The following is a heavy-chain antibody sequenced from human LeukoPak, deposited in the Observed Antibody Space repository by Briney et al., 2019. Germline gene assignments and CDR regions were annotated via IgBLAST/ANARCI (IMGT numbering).Heavy chain of an antibody. CDR2: IDYSGNT. CDR1: GGSISGYY. D-gene: IGHD4-17*01. Sequence: SETLSLTCTVSGGSISGYYWSWIRQPPGKGLEWIGYIDYSGNTNYNPSLKSRVAISVDTSKNQFSLKLSSVTAADTAVFYCARATSYGDYVDYWGQGTLVTVSS. V-gene: IGHV4-59*08. CDR3: ARATSYGDYVDY. J-gene: IGHJ4*02.